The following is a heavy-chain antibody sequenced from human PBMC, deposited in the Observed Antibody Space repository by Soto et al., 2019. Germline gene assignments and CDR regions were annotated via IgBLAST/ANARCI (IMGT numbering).Heavy chain of an antibody. D-gene: IGHD6-13*01. CDR3: ARAKRSAAHAFDI. V-gene: IGHV3-21*01. Sequence: GGSLRLSCAASGFTFSSYSMNWVRQAPGKGLEWVSSISSSSSYIYYADSVKGRFTISRDNAKNSLYLQMNSLRAEDTAVYYCARAKRSAAHAFDIWGQGTMVTV. CDR1: GFTFSSYS. CDR2: ISSSSSYI. J-gene: IGHJ3*02.